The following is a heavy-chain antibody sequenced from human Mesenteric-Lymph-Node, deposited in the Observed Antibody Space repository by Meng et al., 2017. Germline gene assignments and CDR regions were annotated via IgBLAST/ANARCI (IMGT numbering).Heavy chain of an antibody. CDR2: ISGSGGST. CDR1: GFTFSSYA. Sequence: GESLKISCAASGFTFSSYAMSWVRQAPGKGLEWVSAISGSGGSTYYADSVKGRFTISRDNAKNSLYLQMNSLRAEDTAVYYCARGRAVAGTGWFDPWGQGTLVTVSS. V-gene: IGHV3-23*01. J-gene: IGHJ5*02. CDR3: ARGRAVAGTGWFDP. D-gene: IGHD6-19*01.